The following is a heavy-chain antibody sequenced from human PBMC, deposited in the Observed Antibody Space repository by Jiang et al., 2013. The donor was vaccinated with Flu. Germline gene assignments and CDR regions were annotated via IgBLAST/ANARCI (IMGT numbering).Heavy chain of an antibody. CDR1: GYSFTSYW. J-gene: IGHJ6*03. D-gene: IGHD2-15*01. Sequence: GAEVKKPGESLKISCKGSGYSFTSYWIGWVRQMPGKGLEWMGIIYPGNSDTRYSPSFQGQVTISADKSISTAYLQWSSLKASDTAMYYCARHVEMVVAATPPDYYYYMDVWGKGTTVTVSS. V-gene: IGHV5-51*01. CDR2: IYPGNSDT. CDR3: ARHVEMVVAATPPDYYYYMDV.